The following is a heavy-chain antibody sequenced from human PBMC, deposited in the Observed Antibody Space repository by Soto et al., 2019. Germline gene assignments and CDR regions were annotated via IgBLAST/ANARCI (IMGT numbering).Heavy chain of an antibody. D-gene: IGHD2-21*02. CDR1: GFSFSSYA. CDR2: ISYDGSNK. CDR3: ARDYVSVTPHYYGMDV. V-gene: IGHV3-30-3*01. Sequence: QVQLVESGGGVVQPGRSLRLSCVISGFSFSSYAMHWVRQAPGMGLEWVAVISYDGSNKYYADSVKGRFTVSRDNSKNTLYLKMNSLRYEDTAVYYCARDYVSVTPHYYGMDVWGQGTTVIVS. J-gene: IGHJ6*02.